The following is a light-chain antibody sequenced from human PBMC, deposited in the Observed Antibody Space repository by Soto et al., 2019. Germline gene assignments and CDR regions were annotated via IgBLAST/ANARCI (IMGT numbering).Light chain of an antibody. J-gene: IGKJ2*01. CDR1: QSINNY. V-gene: IGKV3-11*01. CDR3: QQRAGWPYT. CDR2: DAS. Sequence: DIVLTQSPGTLSLSPGERVTLSCRASQSINNYLAWYQQKPGQAPRLLIYDASNRATGIPSRFSGRGSGTDFTLRISGLEPEDFATYYCQQRAGWPYTFGQGTWLEIK.